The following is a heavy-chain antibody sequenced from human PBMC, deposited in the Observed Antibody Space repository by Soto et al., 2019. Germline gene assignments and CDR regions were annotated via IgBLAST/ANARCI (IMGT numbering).Heavy chain of an antibody. V-gene: IGHV1-69*02. CDR3: ARVSGGIAAAGPIDY. Sequence: QVQLVQSGAEVKKPGSSVKVSCKASGGTFSSYTISWVRQAPGQGLEWMGRIIPILGIANYAQKFQGRVTITADKSTSTAYMELSSLRSEDTAVYYCARVSGGIAAAGPIDYWGQGTLVTVSS. CDR2: IIPILGIA. CDR1: GGTFSSYT. D-gene: IGHD6-13*01. J-gene: IGHJ4*02.